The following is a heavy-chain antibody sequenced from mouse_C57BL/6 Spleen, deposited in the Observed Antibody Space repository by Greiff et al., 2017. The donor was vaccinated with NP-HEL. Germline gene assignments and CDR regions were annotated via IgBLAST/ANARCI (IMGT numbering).Heavy chain of an antibody. CDR3: ARDDYGPDY. V-gene: IGHV1-69*01. J-gene: IGHJ2*01. Sequence: QVQLQQPGAELVMPGASVKLSSKASGYTFTSYWMHWVKQRPGQGLEWIGEIDPSDSYTNYNQKFKGKSTLTVDKSSSTAYMQLSSLTSEDSAVYFCARDDYGPDYWGQGTTLTVSS. CDR1: GYTFTSYW. D-gene: IGHD2-4*01. CDR2: IDPSDSYT.